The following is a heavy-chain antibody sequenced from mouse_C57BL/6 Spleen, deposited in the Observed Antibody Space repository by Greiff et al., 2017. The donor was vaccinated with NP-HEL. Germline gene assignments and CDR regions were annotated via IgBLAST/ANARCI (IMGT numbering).Heavy chain of an antibody. CDR3: ARSASRYGNYPAWFAY. J-gene: IGHJ3*01. Sequence: QVQLQQPGAELVRPGTSVKLSCKASGYTFTSYWMHWVKQRPGQGLEWIGVIDPSDSYTNYNQKFKGKATLTVDTSSSTAYMQLSSLTSEDSAVYYCARSASRYGNYPAWFAYWGQGTLVTVSA. CDR1: GYTFTSYW. D-gene: IGHD2-10*02. V-gene: IGHV1-59*01. CDR2: IDPSDSYT.